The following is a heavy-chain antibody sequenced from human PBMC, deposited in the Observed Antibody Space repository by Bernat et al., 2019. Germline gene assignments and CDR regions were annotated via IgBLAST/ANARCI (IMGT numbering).Heavy chain of an antibody. CDR2: IYYSGST. J-gene: IGHJ4*02. V-gene: IGHV4-30-4*01. D-gene: IGHD3-3*01. CDR1: GGSISSGDYY. Sequence: QVQLQESGPGLVKPSQTLSLTCTVSGGSISSGDYYWSWIRQPPGKGLEWIGYIYYSGSTYYNPSLKSRVTMSVETSKNQFSLKLSSVTAADTTVYYCARAQYYDFWSGYFYGYYFDYWGQGTLVTVSS. CDR3: ARAQYYDFWSGYFYGYYFDY.